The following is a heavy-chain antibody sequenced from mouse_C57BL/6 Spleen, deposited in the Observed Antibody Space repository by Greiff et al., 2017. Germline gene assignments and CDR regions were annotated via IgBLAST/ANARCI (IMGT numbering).Heavy chain of an antibody. CDR1: GFTFTDYY. D-gene: IGHD1-1*01. CDR2: IRNKANGYTT. CDR3: ARSHYGSSWFAY. Sequence: EVHLVESGGGLVQPGGSLSLSCAASGFTFTDYYMSWVRQPPGKALEWLGFIRNKANGYTTEYSASVKGRFTISRDNSQSILYLQMNALRAEDSATYYCARSHYGSSWFAYWGQGTLVTVSA. J-gene: IGHJ3*01. V-gene: IGHV7-3*01.